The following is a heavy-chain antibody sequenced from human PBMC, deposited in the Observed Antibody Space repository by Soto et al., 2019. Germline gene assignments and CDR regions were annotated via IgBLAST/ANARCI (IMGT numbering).Heavy chain of an antibody. CDR3: VRGHWSFDY. J-gene: IGHJ4*02. Sequence: EVQLVESGGGLVQPGGSLILSCAASGFTLSDHYMDWVRQAPGKGLEWVARSRNKDHSYSTEYAASVKGRFTISRDDSQNSLYLLMTSLKAEDTAVYYCVRGHWSFDYWGQGTVVTVSS. CDR1: GFTLSDHY. CDR2: SRNKDHSYST. V-gene: IGHV3-72*01. D-gene: IGHD2-8*02.